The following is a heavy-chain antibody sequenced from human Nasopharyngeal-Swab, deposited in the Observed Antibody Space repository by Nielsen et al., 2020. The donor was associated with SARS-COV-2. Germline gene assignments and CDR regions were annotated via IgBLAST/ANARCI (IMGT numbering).Heavy chain of an antibody. CDR1: GFTFSGYS. J-gene: IGHJ4*02. D-gene: IGHD6-19*01. V-gene: IGHV3-7*01. Sequence: GESLKISCAASGFTFSGYSMSWVRQAPGKGLEGVANIKHDGSEKYYVDSVEGRFTISRDSAKNSLFLQMNSLRAEDTAVYYCARDSGGWYPDLDYWGQGTLVTVSS. CDR3: ARDSGGWYPDLDY. CDR2: IKHDGSEK.